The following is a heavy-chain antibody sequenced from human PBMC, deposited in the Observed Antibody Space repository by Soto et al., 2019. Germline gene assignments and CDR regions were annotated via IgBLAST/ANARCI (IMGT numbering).Heavy chain of an antibody. CDR3: ATSHDDYATSSPFDY. CDR1: GDSVSSNSAT. Sequence: SQTLSLTCAISGDSVSSNSATWSWIRQSPSRGLEWLGRTYYRSKWYNDYAVSVKSRITINPDTSKNQFSLQLNSVTPEDTAVYYCATSHDDYATSSPFDYWGQGTLVTVS. J-gene: IGHJ4*02. D-gene: IGHD4-17*01. V-gene: IGHV6-1*01. CDR2: TYYRSKWYN.